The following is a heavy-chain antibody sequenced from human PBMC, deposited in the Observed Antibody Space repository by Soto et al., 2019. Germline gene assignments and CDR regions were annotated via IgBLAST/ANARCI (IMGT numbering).Heavy chain of an antibody. CDR1: GFTFSSYA. J-gene: IGHJ6*02. Sequence: PGGSLRLSCAASGFTFSSYAMSWVRQAPGKGLEWVSAISGSGGSTYYADSVKGRFTISRDNSKNTLYLQMDSLRAEDTAVYYCAKDRPRRYYYYGMDVWGQGTTVTVSS. V-gene: IGHV3-23*01. CDR3: AKDRPRRYYYYGMDV. CDR2: ISGSGGST.